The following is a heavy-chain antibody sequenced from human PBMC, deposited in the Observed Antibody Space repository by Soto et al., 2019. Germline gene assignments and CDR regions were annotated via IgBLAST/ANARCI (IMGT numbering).Heavy chain of an antibody. CDR1: GYTFTSYD. CDR3: ARETLPDSSSWGNYYYYGMDV. Sequence: ASVKVSCKASGYTFTSYDINWVRQATGQGLEWMGWMNPNSGNTGYAQKFQGRVTMTRNTSISTAYMELSSLRSEDTAVYYCARETLPDSSSWGNYYYYGMDVWGQGTTVTAP. V-gene: IGHV1-8*01. J-gene: IGHJ6*02. CDR2: MNPNSGNT. D-gene: IGHD6-13*01.